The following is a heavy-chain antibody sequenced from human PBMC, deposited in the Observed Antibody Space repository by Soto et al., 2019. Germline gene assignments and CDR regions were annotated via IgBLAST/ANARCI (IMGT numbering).Heavy chain of an antibody. Sequence: QVQLVQSGAEVKKPGASVKVSCKASGYTFTSYGISWVRQAPGQGLEWMGWISAYNGNTNYAQKRQGRVTMPPDTSTSTAYMELRSLRSDDTAVYYCASQYNWNDEPYGMDVWGQGTTVTVSS. CDR1: GYTFTSYG. D-gene: IGHD1-1*01. CDR3: ASQYNWNDEPYGMDV. J-gene: IGHJ6*02. CDR2: ISAYNGNT. V-gene: IGHV1-18*01.